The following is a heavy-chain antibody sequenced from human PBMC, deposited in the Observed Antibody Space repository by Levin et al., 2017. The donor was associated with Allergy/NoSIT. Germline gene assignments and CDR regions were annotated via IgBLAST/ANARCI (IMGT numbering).Heavy chain of an antibody. J-gene: IGHJ3*02. D-gene: IGHD2-21*02. CDR1: GFSFDDYA. Sequence: SCAASGFSFDDYAMHWVRQAPGKGLEWVSGMSWNGDNIGYADSVKGRFTISRDNAENCLFLQMNSLRAEDMALYYCAKGGLTVSAGFEIWGQGTMVTVSA. CDR2: MSWNGDNI. V-gene: IGHV3-9*03. CDR3: AKGGLTVSAGFEI.